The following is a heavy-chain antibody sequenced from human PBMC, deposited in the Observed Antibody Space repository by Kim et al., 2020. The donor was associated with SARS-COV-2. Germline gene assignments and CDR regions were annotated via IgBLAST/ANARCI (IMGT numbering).Heavy chain of an antibody. Sequence: ADFVKGRFTISRDNTKNTLYLQMSSLRAEDSGVYFCARDQSRAGPTTVDYWGQGTLVTVSS. CDR3: ARDQSRAGPTTVDY. V-gene: IGHV3-74*01. J-gene: IGHJ4*02. D-gene: IGHD1-26*01.